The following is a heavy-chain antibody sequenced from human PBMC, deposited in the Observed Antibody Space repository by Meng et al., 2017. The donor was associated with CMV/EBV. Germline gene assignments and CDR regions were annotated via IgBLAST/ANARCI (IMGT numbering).Heavy chain of an antibody. CDR2: ISGSGGST. Sequence: GESLKISCAASGFTFSSYAMSWVRQAPGKGLEWVSAISGSGGSTYYADSVKGRFTISRDNSKNTLYLQMNSLRAEDTAVYYCARDGSSYGMDVWGQGTTVTVSS. V-gene: IGHV3-23*01. J-gene: IGHJ6*02. CDR3: ARDGSSYGMDV. CDR1: GFTFSSYA.